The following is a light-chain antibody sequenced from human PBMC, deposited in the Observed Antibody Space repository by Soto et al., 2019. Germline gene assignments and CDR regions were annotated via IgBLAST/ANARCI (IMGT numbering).Light chain of an antibody. V-gene: IGKV1-33*01. CDR2: DAS. J-gene: IGKJ2*01. Sequence: DIQMTQSTSSLSASVGDRVTITCQASQDISNTLNWYQQKPGKAPKLLIYDASNLNAGVPSRFSGSGSETHFTFTISSLQPEDFATYYCQHYHFLPPMYPFGQGTTVEIK. CDR3: QHYHFLPPMYP. CDR1: QDISNT.